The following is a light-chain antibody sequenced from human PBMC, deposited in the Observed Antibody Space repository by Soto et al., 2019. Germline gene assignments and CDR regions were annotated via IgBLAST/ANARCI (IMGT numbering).Light chain of an antibody. CDR2: TAS. V-gene: IGKV1-17*01. CDR1: QDIRND. Sequence: DIQMTQSPSSLSASVGDRVTISCRASQDIRNDLGWYQQMPGKAPKRLIYTASSLQSGVPSRFSGSGSWTEFTLTSSRLQPEAFATYYCLQDNSYPFTFGPGTKVDIK. J-gene: IGKJ3*01. CDR3: LQDNSYPFT.